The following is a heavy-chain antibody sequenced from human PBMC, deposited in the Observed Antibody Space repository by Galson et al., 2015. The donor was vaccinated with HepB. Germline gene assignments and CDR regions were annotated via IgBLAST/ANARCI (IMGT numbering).Heavy chain of an antibody. CDR3: AGLGGGDDAFDI. J-gene: IGHJ3*02. CDR1: GGTFSSYA. Sequence: SVKVSCKASGGTFSSYAISWVRQAPGQGLEWMGRIIPILGIANYAQKFQGRVTITADKSTSTAYMELSSLRSEDTAVYYCAGLGGGDDAFDIWGQGTMVTVSS. D-gene: IGHD3-10*01. CDR2: IIPILGIA. V-gene: IGHV1-69*10.